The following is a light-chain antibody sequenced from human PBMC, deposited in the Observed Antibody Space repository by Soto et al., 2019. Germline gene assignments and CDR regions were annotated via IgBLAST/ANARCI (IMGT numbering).Light chain of an antibody. V-gene: IGKV1-5*03. CDR2: KAS. CDR3: QQYNSYWT. Sequence: DIQMTQSPSTLSASVGDRVTITCRASQSISSWLAWYQQKPGKAPKLLIYKASSLESGVPSRCRGSGSGTESTLTISSLQPDDFATYYCQQYNSYWTFGQGTKVEIK. J-gene: IGKJ1*01. CDR1: QSISSW.